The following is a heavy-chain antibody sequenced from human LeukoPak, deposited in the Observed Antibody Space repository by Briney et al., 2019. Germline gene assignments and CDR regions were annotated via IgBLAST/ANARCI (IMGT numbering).Heavy chain of an antibody. CDR2: IKQDGSEK. D-gene: IGHD1-26*01. J-gene: IGHJ4*02. V-gene: IGHV3-7*03. CDR1: GCTFSNYW. Sequence: AGGSLRLSCAASGCTFSNYWMTWVRQAPGKGLEWVANIKQDGSEKYYVDSVKGRFTISRDNAKNSLNLQMNSLRAEDTAVYYCARDVGAFDYWGQGTLVTVSS. CDR3: ARDVGAFDY.